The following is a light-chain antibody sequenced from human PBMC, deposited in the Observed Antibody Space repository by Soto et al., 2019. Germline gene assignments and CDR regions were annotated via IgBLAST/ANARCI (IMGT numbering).Light chain of an antibody. Sequence: QSVLTQPPSVSGAPGQRVTISCTGSSSNIGAGYDVHWYQQLPGTAPQLLIYGDSNRPSGVPDRFSGSKSGTSASLVISGLQAEDEADYYCQSYDSSVSGPVVFGGGTKLTVL. CDR3: QSYDSSVSGPVV. V-gene: IGLV1-40*01. CDR2: GDS. CDR1: SSNIGAGYD. J-gene: IGLJ2*01.